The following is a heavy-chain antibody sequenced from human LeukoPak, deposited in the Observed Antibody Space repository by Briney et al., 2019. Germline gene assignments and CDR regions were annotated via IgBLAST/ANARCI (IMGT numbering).Heavy chain of an antibody. D-gene: IGHD3-3*01. Sequence: SGRYLRLSCASSGLIFSSYGMHSARRDPGKGLEWVAFIRYDEGKKNYVDSVKGRFTISRDNSKNTLYLQMNSLRAEDTAVYYCAKGCVRVGINPLDYWGQGTLVTVSS. CDR3: AKGCVRVGINPLDY. V-gene: IGHV3-30*02. J-gene: IGHJ4*02. CDR2: IRYDEGKK. CDR1: GLIFSSYG.